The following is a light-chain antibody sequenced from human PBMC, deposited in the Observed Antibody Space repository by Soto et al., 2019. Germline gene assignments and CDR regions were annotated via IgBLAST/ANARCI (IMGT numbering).Light chain of an antibody. CDR2: DIS. V-gene: IGKV3D-15*01. J-gene: IGKJ4*01. CDR1: QSVSSN. Sequence: ETVMTQSPATLSVSPGERATLSCRASQSVSSNLAWYQQKPGQPPRLLIYDISTRATGIPTRFSGSGSGTEFTLTISSLQSEDFAVYYCQHYNEWPLTFGGGTKVDIK. CDR3: QHYNEWPLT.